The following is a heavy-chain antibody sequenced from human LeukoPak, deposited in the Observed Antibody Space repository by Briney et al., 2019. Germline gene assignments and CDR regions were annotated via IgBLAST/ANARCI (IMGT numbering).Heavy chain of an antibody. V-gene: IGHV3-21*01. CDR3: ARGSIAARPGDY. J-gene: IGHJ4*02. Sequence: PGGSLRLSCAASGFTFSSYSMNWVRQAPGKGLEWVSSISSSSSYIYYADSVKGRFTISRDNAENSLYLQMNSLRAEDTAVYYCARGSIAARPGDYWGQGTLVTVSS. CDR2: ISSSSSYI. CDR1: GFTFSSYS. D-gene: IGHD6-6*01.